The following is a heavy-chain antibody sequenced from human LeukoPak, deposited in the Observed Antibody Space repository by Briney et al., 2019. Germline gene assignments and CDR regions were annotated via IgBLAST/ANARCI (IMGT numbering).Heavy chain of an antibody. CDR3: ASVPGIAAAGTDH. CDR1: GFTFSSYE. J-gene: IGHJ5*02. CDR2: ISSSGSTI. D-gene: IGHD6-13*01. V-gene: IGHV3-48*03. Sequence: PGGSLRLSCAASGFTFSSYEMNWVRQAPGKGLEWVSYISSSGSTIYYADFVKGRFTISRDNAKNSLYLQMNSLRAEDTAVYYCASVPGIAAAGTDHWGQGTLVTVSS.